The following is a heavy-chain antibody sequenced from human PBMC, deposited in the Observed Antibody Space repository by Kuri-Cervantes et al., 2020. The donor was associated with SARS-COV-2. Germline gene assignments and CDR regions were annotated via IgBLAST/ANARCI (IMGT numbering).Heavy chain of an antibody. Sequence: VKVSCKSSGYTFTSYGITWVRQAPGQGLEWMGCISAYNGNTNYAQKLQGRVTMTTDTSTSTAYMELRSLRSDDTAVYYCARVRKITGTTPDYWGQETLVTVSS. CDR1: GYTFTSYG. D-gene: IGHD1-7*01. J-gene: IGHJ4*02. V-gene: IGHV1-18*04. CDR2: ISAYNGNT. CDR3: ARVRKITGTTPDY.